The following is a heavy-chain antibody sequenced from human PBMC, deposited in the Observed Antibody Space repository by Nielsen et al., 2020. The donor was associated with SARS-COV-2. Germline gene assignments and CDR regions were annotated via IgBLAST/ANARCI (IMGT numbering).Heavy chain of an antibody. CDR2: IHHTGGT. CDR3: ARGNLVVVPSPILGLGPFFYYFSLDV. D-gene: IGHD2-21*01. V-gene: IGHV4-34*01. CDR1: GGSLSGSY. J-gene: IGHJ6*03. Sequence: TLSLTCAVYGGSLSGSYWSWIRQSPGKGLEWIGEIHHTGGTNFNPSLKSRVTISVDTSKSQFFLKLTSVSAADMAVYFCARGNLVVVPSPILGLGPFFYYFSLDVWGKGTTVTVSS.